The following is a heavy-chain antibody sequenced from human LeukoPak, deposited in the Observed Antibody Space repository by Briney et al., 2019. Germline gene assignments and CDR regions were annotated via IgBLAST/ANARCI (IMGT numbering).Heavy chain of an antibody. Sequence: SETLSLTCAVYGGSFSGYYWSWIRQPPGKGLEWIGEINHSGSTNYNPSLKSRVTISVDTSKNQFSLKLSSVTAADTAVYYCARHDYGDPNWFDPWGQGTLVTVSS. CDR2: INHSGST. J-gene: IGHJ5*02. D-gene: IGHD4-17*01. CDR3: ARHDYGDPNWFDP. CDR1: GGSFSGYY. V-gene: IGHV4-34*01.